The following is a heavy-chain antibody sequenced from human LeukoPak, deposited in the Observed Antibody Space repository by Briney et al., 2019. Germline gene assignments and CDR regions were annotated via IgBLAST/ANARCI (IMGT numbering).Heavy chain of an antibody. Sequence: PSETLSLTCAVYVGSFSGYYWSWIRQPPGKGLEWIGEINHSGSTNYNSSLKSRVTISVDTSKNQFSLKLSSVTAADTAVYYCARGYYGSGSHCCHMDVWGKGTTITVS. V-gene: IGHV4-34*01. J-gene: IGHJ6*03. D-gene: IGHD3-10*01. CDR1: VGSFSGYY. CDR3: ARGYYGSGSHCCHMDV. CDR2: INHSGST.